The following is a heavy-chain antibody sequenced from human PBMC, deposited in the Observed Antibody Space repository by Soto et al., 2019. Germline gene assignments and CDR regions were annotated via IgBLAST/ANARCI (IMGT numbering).Heavy chain of an antibody. J-gene: IGHJ4*02. V-gene: IGHV1-69*06. CDR1: GGTFSSYA. Sequence: SVKVSCKACGGTFSSYAISWVRQAPGQGLEWMGGIIPIFGTANYAQKFQGRVTITADKSTSTAYMELSSLRSEDTAVYYCARMDYYDSSGYYFHYWGQGTLVTVSS. CDR2: IIPIFGTA. CDR3: ARMDYYDSSGYYFHY. D-gene: IGHD3-22*01.